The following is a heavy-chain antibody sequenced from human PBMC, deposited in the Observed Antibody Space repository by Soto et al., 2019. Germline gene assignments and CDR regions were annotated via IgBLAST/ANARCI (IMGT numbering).Heavy chain of an antibody. Sequence: QVELVQSGAEVRKPGSSVKVSCKTSGGTFSSYAISWVRQAPEQGLEWLGGFIPFFGTTNHAHKFQGRVTFTADKSTNTAYMELRSLSSADTAGYYCARRCCAGRNCYSVPLHRHYYGVDVWGQGTTVTVSS. CDR1: GGTFSSYA. CDR2: FIPFFGTT. CDR3: ARRCCAGRNCYSVPLHRHYYGVDV. J-gene: IGHJ6*02. D-gene: IGHD2-15*01. V-gene: IGHV1-69*06.